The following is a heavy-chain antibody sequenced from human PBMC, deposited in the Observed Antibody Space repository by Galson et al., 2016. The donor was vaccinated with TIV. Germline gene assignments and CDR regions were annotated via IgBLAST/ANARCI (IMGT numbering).Heavy chain of an antibody. CDR3: ARDKNDYGVDAFDI. Sequence: TLSLTCSVSGGSINSGGYYWSWLRQHPGKGLEWIGYTYYSGTTQYNPSLKSRVSISVDTSKTQFSLNLSSVTAADTAVYYCARDKNDYGVDAFDIWGQGTMVIVSS. J-gene: IGHJ3*02. D-gene: IGHD4-17*01. CDR1: GGSINSGGYY. CDR2: TYYSGTT. V-gene: IGHV4-31*03.